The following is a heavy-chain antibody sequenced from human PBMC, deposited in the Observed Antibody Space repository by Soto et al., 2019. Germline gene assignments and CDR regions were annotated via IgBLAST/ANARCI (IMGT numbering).Heavy chain of an antibody. CDR3: ARDRGPPRYLYYGMDV. CDR1: GFTFSTYW. D-gene: IGHD3-10*01. Sequence: GGSLRLSCAASGFTFSTYWMSWVRQAPGKGLEWVGNIKQDGSGENYVDSVKGRFTISRDNANHSLYLQMNSLRAEDTAVYYCARDRGPPRYLYYGMDVWGQGTTVTVS. V-gene: IGHV3-7*01. CDR2: IKQDGSGE. J-gene: IGHJ6*02.